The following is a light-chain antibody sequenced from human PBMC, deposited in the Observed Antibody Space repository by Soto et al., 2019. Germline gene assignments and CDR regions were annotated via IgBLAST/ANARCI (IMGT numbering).Light chain of an antibody. CDR2: AAS. CDR1: QDIRYG. V-gene: IGKV1-6*01. CDR3: LQHSSYPWT. Sequence: AIQMTQSPSSLSASVGDRVTITCRASQDIRYGLSWYQQKPGKAPKLLIYAASSLQRGVPSRFSGSGSGTAFTLTISSLQPEDFATYSCLQHSSYPWTFGQGTKVDIK. J-gene: IGKJ1*01.